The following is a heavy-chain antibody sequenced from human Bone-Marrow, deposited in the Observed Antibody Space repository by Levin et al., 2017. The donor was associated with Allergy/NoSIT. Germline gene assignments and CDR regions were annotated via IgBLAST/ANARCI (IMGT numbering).Heavy chain of an antibody. J-gene: IGHJ1*01. CDR2: IYSGGST. V-gene: IGHV3-53*01. CDR3: ARDLGAAAGITEYFQH. Sequence: GGSLRLSCAASGFTVSSNYMSWVRQAPGKGLEWVSVIYSGGSTYYADSVKGRFTISRDNSKNTLYLQMNSLRAEDTAVYYCARDLGAAAGITEYFQHWGQGTLVTVSS. D-gene: IGHD6-13*01. CDR1: GFTVSSNY.